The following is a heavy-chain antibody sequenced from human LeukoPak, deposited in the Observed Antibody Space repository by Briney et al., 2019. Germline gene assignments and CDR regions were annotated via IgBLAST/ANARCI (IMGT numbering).Heavy chain of an antibody. CDR1: GFTFSSYA. CDR2: ISYDGSNK. D-gene: IGHD1-14*01. J-gene: IGHJ3*02. CDR3: AREVSGPGAFDI. Sequence: PGRSLRLSCAASGFTFSSYAMHWVRQAPGKGLEWVAVISYDGSNKYYADSVKGRFTISRDNSKSTLYLQMNSLRAEDTAVYYCAREVSGPGAFDIWGQGTMVTVSS. V-gene: IGHV3-30*14.